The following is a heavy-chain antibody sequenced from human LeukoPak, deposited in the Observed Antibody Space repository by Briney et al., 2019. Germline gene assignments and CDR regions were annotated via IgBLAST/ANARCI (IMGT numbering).Heavy chain of an antibody. CDR2: IRFDESRT. D-gene: IGHD6-19*01. Sequence: GESLRLSCAASGFTFSNYGMHWVRQAPGKGLEWVAFIRFDESRTFYGDSVKGRFIISRDNSENTLFLHMHSLRPEDTAVYYCAKALVLTVAGTYYVDHWGQGTLVTVSS. J-gene: IGHJ4*02. CDR3: AKALVLTVAGTYYVDH. CDR1: GFTFSNYG. V-gene: IGHV3-30*02.